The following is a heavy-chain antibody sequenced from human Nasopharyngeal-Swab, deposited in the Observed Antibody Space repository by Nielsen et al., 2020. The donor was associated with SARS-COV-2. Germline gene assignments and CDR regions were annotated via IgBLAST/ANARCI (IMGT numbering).Heavy chain of an antibody. CDR2: ISWNSGSI. CDR3: AKDGQRLLYYYAMDV. CDR1: GFTFDDYA. J-gene: IGHJ6*02. D-gene: IGHD1-1*01. V-gene: IGHV3-9*01. Sequence: SLRLSCAASGFTFDDYAMHWVRQAPGKGLEWVSGISWNSGSIGYADSVKGRFTISRDNAKNSLYLQMNSLRAEDTALYYCAKDGQRLLYYYAMDVWGQGTTVTVSS.